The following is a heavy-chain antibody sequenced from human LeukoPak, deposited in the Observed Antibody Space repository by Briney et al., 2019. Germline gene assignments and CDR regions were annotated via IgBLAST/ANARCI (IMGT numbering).Heavy chain of an antibody. CDR1: GYIFSSHG. CDR3: ARDGNESGSGNFYSNGMDV. V-gene: IGHV1-18*01. J-gene: IGHJ6*02. D-gene: IGHD3-10*01. CDR2: ITTYKGNM. Sequence: AASVKVSCKASGYIFSSHGISWVRQAPGEGLEWTGWITTYKGNMAYAPKFQGRVTMTTDTSTSTAYMELRSLRSDDTAVYYCARDGNESGSGNFYSNGMDVWGQGTTVTVSS.